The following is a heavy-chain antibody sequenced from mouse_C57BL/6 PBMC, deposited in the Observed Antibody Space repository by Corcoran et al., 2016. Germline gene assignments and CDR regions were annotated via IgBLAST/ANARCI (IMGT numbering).Heavy chain of an antibody. CDR3: ARATVDGSSPYYYAMDY. V-gene: IGHV1-76*01. D-gene: IGHD1-1*01. CDR1: GYTFTDYY. Sequence: QVQLKQSGAELVRPGASVKLSCKASGYTFTDYYINWVKQRPGQGLEWIARIYPGSGNTYYNEKFKGKATLTAEKSSSTAYMQLSSLTSEDSAVYFCARATVDGSSPYYYAMDYWGQGTSVTVSS. J-gene: IGHJ4*01. CDR2: IYPGSGNT.